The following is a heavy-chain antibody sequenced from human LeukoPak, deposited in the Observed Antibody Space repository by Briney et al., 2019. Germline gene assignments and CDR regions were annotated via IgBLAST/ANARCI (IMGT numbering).Heavy chain of an antibody. J-gene: IGHJ4*02. Sequence: GGSLRLSCAASGFTFSGYWMSWVRQAPGKGLEWVANINKDGSERYDVDSVKGRFTISRDNANKSLYLQMNSLRAEDTSVYYCARESKGRSKIDYWGQGTLVTVSS. CDR3: ARESKGRSKIDY. CDR1: GFTFSGYW. V-gene: IGHV3-7*01. D-gene: IGHD4-17*01. CDR2: INKDGSER.